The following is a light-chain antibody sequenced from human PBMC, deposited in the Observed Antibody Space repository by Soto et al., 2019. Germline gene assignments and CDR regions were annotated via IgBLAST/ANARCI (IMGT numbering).Light chain of an antibody. CDR2: KVS. V-gene: IGKV2-30*02. Sequence: DVVMTQSPLSLPVTLGQPASISCRSSQSLVHSDGNTYLNWFQQRPGQSPRRLIYKVSNRDSGVPDRFSGSGSGTDFPLKISRVEAEDVGVYYCMQGIHWLWTFGQGTKVEIK. J-gene: IGKJ1*01. CDR3: MQGIHWLWT. CDR1: QSLVHSDGNTY.